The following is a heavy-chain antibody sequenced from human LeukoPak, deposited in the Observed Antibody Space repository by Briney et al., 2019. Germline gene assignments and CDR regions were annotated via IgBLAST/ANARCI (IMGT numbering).Heavy chain of an antibody. Sequence: SETLSLTCTVSGGSISSSSYYWGWIRQPPGKGLEWIGSIYYSGSTYYNPSLKSRVTISVDTSKNQFSLKLSSVTAADTAVYYCASSVAIFLDYWGQGTLVTVSS. CDR1: GGSISSSSYY. V-gene: IGHV4-39*01. D-gene: IGHD3-9*01. CDR3: ASSVAIFLDY. J-gene: IGHJ4*02. CDR2: IYYSGST.